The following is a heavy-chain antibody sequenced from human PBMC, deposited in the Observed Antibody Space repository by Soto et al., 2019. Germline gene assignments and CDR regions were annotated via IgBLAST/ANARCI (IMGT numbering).Heavy chain of an antibody. CDR2: IYYSGST. D-gene: IGHD6-13*01. CDR1: GGSISSYY. J-gene: IGHJ5*02. CDR3: ARASSGGYSSWYHNWFDL. Sequence: SETLSLTCTVSGGSISSYYWSWIRQPPGKGLEWIGYIYYSGSTNYDPSLKSRVTISVDTSKNQFSLKLSSVTAADTAVYYCARASSGGYSSWYHNWFDLWGQGTLVTVS. V-gene: IGHV4-59*01.